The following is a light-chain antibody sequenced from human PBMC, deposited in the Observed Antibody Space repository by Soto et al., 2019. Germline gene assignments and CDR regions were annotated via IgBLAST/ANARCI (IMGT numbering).Light chain of an antibody. Sequence: EIVLTQSPGTLSLSPGERATLSCRASQSVSSSYLAWYQQKPGQAPRLLIYCASSSATGIPDRFSGSGSGTDFTLTISRMEPEDFAVYYCQQYGGSPPYTFGQGTKLESK. V-gene: IGKV3-20*01. CDR1: QSVSSSY. CDR3: QQYGGSPPYT. J-gene: IGKJ2*01. CDR2: CAS.